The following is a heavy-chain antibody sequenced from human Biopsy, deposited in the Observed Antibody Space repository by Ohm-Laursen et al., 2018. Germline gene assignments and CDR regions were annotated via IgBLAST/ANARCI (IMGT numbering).Heavy chain of an antibody. CDR2: NIPILGTG. V-gene: IGHV1-69*06. CDR3: STKLTGYFHH. D-gene: IGHD3-9*01. CDR1: GGTFSNYG. Sequence: AASVKVSCKAPGGTFSNYGVNWVRQAPGQGLEWLGGNIPILGTGNYAQKLQDRVTVAADTSTRTATMELRSLRSDDTAVYYCSTKLTGYFHHWGQGTLVIVSS. J-gene: IGHJ1*01.